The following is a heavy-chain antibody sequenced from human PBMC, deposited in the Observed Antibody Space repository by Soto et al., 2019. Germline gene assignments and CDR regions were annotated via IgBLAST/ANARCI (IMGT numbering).Heavy chain of an antibody. V-gene: IGHV4-34*01. CDR2: INHSGST. D-gene: IGHD3-9*01. Sequence: PSETLSLTCAVYGGSFSGYYWSWIRQPPGKGLEWIGEINHSGSTNYNPSLKIRVTISVDTSKNHFSLNLSSVTAADTAVYYCARMVDYDILTGYYYYYYYYMDVWGKGTTVTVSS. J-gene: IGHJ6*03. CDR1: GGSFSGYY. CDR3: ARMVDYDILTGYYYYYYYYMDV.